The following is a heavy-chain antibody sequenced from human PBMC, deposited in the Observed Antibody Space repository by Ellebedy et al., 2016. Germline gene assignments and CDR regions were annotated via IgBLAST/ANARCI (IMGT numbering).Heavy chain of an antibody. V-gene: IGHV3-23*01. CDR3: ARDGGLVTLDH. CDR2: ISGGGGIT. CDR1: GFDLTYHE. D-gene: IGHD2-21*02. Sequence: GESLKISXAASGFDLTYHELNWVRQAPGKGLEWVSYISGGGGITYYADSVKGRFTISRDNSKNMLYLQMNSLRAEDTAVYYCARDGGLVTLDHWGQGTLVTVSS. J-gene: IGHJ4*02.